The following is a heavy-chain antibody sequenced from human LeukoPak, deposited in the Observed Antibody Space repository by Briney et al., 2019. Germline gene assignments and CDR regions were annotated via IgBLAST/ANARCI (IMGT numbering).Heavy chain of an antibody. CDR2: INHSGNT. CDR1: GGSFSGYY. J-gene: IGHJ4*02. V-gene: IGHV4-34*01. CDR3: ARVRYCSSTSCKYYFDY. Sequence: SETLSLTCAVYGGSFSGYYWSWIRQPPGKGLEWIGGINHSGNTNHNPSLKGRVTISVDTSKNQFSLKLSSVTAADTAVYYCARVRYCSSTSCKYYFDYWGQGTLVTVSS. D-gene: IGHD2-2*01.